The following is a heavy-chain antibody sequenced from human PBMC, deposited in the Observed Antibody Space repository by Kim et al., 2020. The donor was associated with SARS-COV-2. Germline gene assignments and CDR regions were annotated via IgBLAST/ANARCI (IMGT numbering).Heavy chain of an antibody. D-gene: IGHD3-9*01. CDR3: AKEEKADFYDILTGYYKSSGAFDI. CDR2: ISWNSGSI. Sequence: GGSLRLSCAASGFTFDDYAMHWVRQAPGKGLEWVSGISWNSGSIGYADSVKGRFTISRDNAKNSLYLQMNSLRAEDTALYYCAKEEKADFYDILTGYYKSSGAFDIWGQGTMVTVSS. CDR1: GFTFDDYA. J-gene: IGHJ3*02. V-gene: IGHV3-9*01.